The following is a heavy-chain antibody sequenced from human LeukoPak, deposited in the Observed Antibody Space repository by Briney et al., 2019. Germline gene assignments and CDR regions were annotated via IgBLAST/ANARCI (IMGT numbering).Heavy chain of an antibody. V-gene: IGHV4-59*01. CDR3: ARGGYYYDSSGYYYWFDP. CDR1: GGSISSYY. D-gene: IGHD3-22*01. J-gene: IGHJ5*02. CDR2: IYYSGST. Sequence: PSETLSLTYTVSGGSISSYYWSWIRQPPGKGLEWIGYIYYSGSTNYNPSLKSRVTISVDTSKNQFSLKLSSVTAADTAVYYCARGGYYYDSSGYYYWFDPWGQGTLVTVSS.